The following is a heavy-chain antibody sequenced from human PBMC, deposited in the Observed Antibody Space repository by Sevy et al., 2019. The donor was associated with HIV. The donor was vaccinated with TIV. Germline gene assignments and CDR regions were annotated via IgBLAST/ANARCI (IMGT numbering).Heavy chain of an antibody. Sequence: GRSLRLSCAASGIIFKSYVMSWVRQAPGKGLEWLSGISASGGSTYYADSVKGRFTISRDNFKSTLYLQMNILRAEDTAVYYCAGAGVGAKGFDYWGQGTLVTVSS. V-gene: IGHV3-23*01. D-gene: IGHD1-26*01. CDR1: GIIFKSYV. CDR3: AGAGVGAKGFDY. CDR2: ISASGGST. J-gene: IGHJ4*02.